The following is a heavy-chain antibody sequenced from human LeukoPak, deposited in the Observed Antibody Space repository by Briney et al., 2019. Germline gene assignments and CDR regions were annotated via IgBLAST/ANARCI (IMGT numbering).Heavy chain of an antibody. Sequence: GGSLRLSCAASGFTFSNYCMTWVRQTPGKGLEWVANIKQQDGGDTYYADSVKGRFTISRDNAKNTLFLQMNRLRGEDTAVYFCARDMGYYVGGDYQSQAGGVWGQGTMVIVPS. V-gene: IGHV3-7*03. J-gene: IGHJ3*01. CDR1: GFTFSNYC. D-gene: IGHD3-3*01. CDR2: IKQQDGGDT. CDR3: ARDMGYYVGGDYQSQAGGV.